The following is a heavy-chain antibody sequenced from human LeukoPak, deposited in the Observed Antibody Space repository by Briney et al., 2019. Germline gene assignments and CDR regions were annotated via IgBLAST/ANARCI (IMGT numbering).Heavy chain of an antibody. Sequence: GGSLRLSCAASGFTFSTYGMHWLRQAPGKGLEWVAFIRYDGSNKYYADSVKGRFTISRDNSKNTLYLQMNSLRAEDTAVYYCAKLWSYYFDYWGQGTLVTVSS. CDR2: IRYDGSNK. CDR3: AKLWSYYFDY. D-gene: IGHD3-3*01. CDR1: GFTFSTYG. V-gene: IGHV3-30*02. J-gene: IGHJ4*02.